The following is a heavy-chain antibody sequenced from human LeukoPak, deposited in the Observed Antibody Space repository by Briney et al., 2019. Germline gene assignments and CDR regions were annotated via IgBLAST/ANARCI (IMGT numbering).Heavy chain of an antibody. Sequence: SETLSLTCTVSGGSICSYYWSWIRQPPGKGLEWIGYIYYSGSTNYNPSLKSRVTISVDTSKNQFSLKLSSVTAADTAVYYCARVKVIDAFDIWGQGTMVTVSS. D-gene: IGHD3-22*01. CDR2: IYYSGST. CDR1: GGSICSYY. J-gene: IGHJ3*02. V-gene: IGHV4-59*01. CDR3: ARVKVIDAFDI.